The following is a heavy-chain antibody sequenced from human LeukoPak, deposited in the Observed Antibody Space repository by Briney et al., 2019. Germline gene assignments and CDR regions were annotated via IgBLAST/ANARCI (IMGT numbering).Heavy chain of an antibody. V-gene: IGHV3-48*03. CDR2: ISSSGSTI. CDR1: GFTFSSYE. D-gene: IGHD6-13*01. Sequence: GGSLRLSCAASGFTFSSYEMNWVRQAPGKGLEWVSYISSSGSTIYYADSVKGRFTISRDNAKNSLYLQMNSLRAEDTAVYYCARASISWSPYFDYWGQGTLVTVSS. J-gene: IGHJ4*02. CDR3: ARASISWSPYFDY.